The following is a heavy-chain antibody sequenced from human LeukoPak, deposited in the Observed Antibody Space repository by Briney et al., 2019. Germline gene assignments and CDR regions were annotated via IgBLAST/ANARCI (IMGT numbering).Heavy chain of an antibody. V-gene: IGHV3-48*03. J-gene: IGHJ4*02. D-gene: IGHD5-24*01. Sequence: GGSLRLSCAASGFTFSSYEMNWVRQAPGKGLEWASYISSSGSTIYYADSVKGRFTISRDNAKNSLYLQMNSLRAEDTAVYYCARDAQLPSVLYFDYWGQGTLVTVSS. CDR2: ISSSGSTI. CDR3: ARDAQLPSVLYFDY. CDR1: GFTFSSYE.